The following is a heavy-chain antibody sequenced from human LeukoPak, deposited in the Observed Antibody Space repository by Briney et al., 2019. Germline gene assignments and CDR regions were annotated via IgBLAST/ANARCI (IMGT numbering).Heavy chain of an antibody. J-gene: IGHJ3*02. V-gene: IGHV4-59*01. D-gene: IGHD3-22*01. CDR1: GGSISSYY. CDR2: IYYSGST. CDR3: ANLGVITGRYAFDI. Sequence: PSETLSLTCTVSGGSISSYYWSWIRQPPGKGLEWIGYIYYSGSTNYNPSLKSRVTISVDTSKNQFSLKLSSVTAADTAVYYCANLGVITGRYAFDIWGQGTMVTVSS.